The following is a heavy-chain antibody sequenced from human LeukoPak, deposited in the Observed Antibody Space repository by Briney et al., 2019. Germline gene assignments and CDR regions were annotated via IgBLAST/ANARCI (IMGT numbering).Heavy chain of an antibody. CDR1: GFTFSSYG. V-gene: IGHV3-23*01. CDR3: AKVSGDDSYYYYMDV. Sequence: GGSLRLSCAASGFTFSSYGISWVRQAPGKGLEWVSTISGSGARTFYADSVKGRFTISRDNSKNTLYLQMNSLRAEDTAIYFCAKVSGDDSYYYYMDVWGKGTTVTISS. D-gene: IGHD3-10*01. CDR2: ISGSGART. J-gene: IGHJ6*03.